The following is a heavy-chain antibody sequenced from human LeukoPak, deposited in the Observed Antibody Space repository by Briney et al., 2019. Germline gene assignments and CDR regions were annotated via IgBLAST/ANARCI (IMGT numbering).Heavy chain of an antibody. CDR3: ARYRYYGSGSYPGEEIYYHYYMDV. CDR2: IYPGDSDT. V-gene: IGHV5-51*01. Sequence: GESLKISCKGSGYSFTSYWIGWVRQMPGKGLEWMGIIYPGDSDTRYSPSFQGQVTISADKSISTAYLQWSSLKASDTAMYYCARYRYYGSGSYPGEEIYYHYYMDVWGKGTTVTISS. D-gene: IGHD3-10*01. CDR1: GYSFTSYW. J-gene: IGHJ6*03.